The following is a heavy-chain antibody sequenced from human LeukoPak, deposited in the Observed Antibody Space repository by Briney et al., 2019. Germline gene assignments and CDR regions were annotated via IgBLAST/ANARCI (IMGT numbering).Heavy chain of an antibody. V-gene: IGHV4-59*01. CDR1: RVSTTHYY. J-gene: IGHJ4*02. Sequence: SETLSLTCTVSRVSTTHYYWSWIRQSPGQGLEWIGYIYYNGPTKYNPSLESRVTILLDTSRNQFSLTLTSATAADTAVYYCARGYIWGTYPVRGPLDYWGQGILVTVSS. D-gene: IGHD3-16*01. CDR2: IYYNGPT. CDR3: ARGYIWGTYPVRGPLDY.